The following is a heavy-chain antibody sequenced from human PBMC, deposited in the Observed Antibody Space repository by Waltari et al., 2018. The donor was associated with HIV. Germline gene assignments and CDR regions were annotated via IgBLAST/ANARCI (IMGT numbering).Heavy chain of an antibody. D-gene: IGHD1-1*01. CDR2: ISSDSSYI. Sequence: EVQLVESGGGLVKPGGSLSLSCAASGFTFSSSSMNWVRQGPGKGLEWVSSISSDSSYIYYADSVKGRFTISRDNAKNSLYLQMNSLRAEDTAVYYCARVNDQYYFDYWGQGILVTASS. CDR3: ARVNDQYYFDY. V-gene: IGHV3-21*01. J-gene: IGHJ4*02. CDR1: GFTFSSSS.